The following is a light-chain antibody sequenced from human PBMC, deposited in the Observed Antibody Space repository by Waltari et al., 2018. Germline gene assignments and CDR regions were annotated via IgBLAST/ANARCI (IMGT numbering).Light chain of an antibody. CDR1: DSDVGAYDF. Sequence: QSALTQPASVSGSPGQSITISCSGTDSDVGAYDFFSWYQQHPGKAPHLIIYEASNRPSGISNRFSASKSGNTASLTISGLQAEDEADYYCSSYTTSSAPGVFGTGTRVTVL. CDR2: EAS. CDR3: SSYTTSSAPGV. V-gene: IGLV2-14*01. J-gene: IGLJ1*01.